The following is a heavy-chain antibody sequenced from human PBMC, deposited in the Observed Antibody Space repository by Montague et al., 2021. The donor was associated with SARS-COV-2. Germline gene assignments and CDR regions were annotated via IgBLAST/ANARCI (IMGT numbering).Heavy chain of an antibody. V-gene: IGHV4-61*01. CDR2: IFYTGSA. CDR3: ARVGNYLGVY. Sequence: SETLSLTCTVSSDSVSSGKYFWTWIRQPPGKGLEWIGYIFYTGSANYNPSLKSRVTISVGTSNNQFSLKLKSMSAADTAVYYCARVGNYLGVYWGQGILVTASS. D-gene: IGHD3-10*01. CDR1: SDSVSSGKYF. J-gene: IGHJ4*02.